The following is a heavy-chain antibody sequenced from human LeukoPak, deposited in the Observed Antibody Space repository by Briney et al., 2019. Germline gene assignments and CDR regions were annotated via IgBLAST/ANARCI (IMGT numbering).Heavy chain of an antibody. D-gene: IGHD7-27*01. CDR1: GFIFTNYW. J-gene: IGHJ4*02. CDR3: ARSPLGIAPFDY. Sequence: GGSLRLPCAASGFIFTNYWMSWVRQAPGEGLEWVARIRNKANRYTTEYAASVKGRFTISRDDSENSLYLQMDSLKTEDTAVYYCARSPLGIAPFDYWGQGTLVTVSS. CDR2: IRNKANRYTT. V-gene: IGHV3-72*01.